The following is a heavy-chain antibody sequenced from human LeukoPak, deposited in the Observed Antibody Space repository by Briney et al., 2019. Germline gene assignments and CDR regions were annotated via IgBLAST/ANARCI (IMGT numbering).Heavy chain of an antibody. J-gene: IGHJ4*02. Sequence: GESLKISCKGSGYSFTSYWIGWVRLLPGKGLEWMGIIYPGDSDTRYSPSFQGQVTISADKSISTAYLQWSSLKASDTAMYYCARQQVRGYSYGCFDYWGQGTLVTVSS. CDR3: ARQQVRGYSYGCFDY. CDR1: GYSFTSYW. V-gene: IGHV5-51*01. CDR2: IYPGDSDT. D-gene: IGHD5-18*01.